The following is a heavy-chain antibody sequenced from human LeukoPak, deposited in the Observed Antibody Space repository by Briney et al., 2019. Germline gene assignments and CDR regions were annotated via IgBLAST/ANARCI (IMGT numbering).Heavy chain of an antibody. CDR3: ARGTAAGRREFNFDY. CDR2: VSGTSGFT. D-gene: IGHD6-13*01. CDR1: GFAFSDYY. Sequence: PGGSLRLSCAASGFAFSDYYMSWIRQAPGKGLEWLSYVSGTSGFTNYADSVKGRFTISRDNAKNSLYLQMNSLRAEDTAVYYCARGTAAGRREFNFDYWGQGTLVTV. J-gene: IGHJ4*02. V-gene: IGHV3-11*05.